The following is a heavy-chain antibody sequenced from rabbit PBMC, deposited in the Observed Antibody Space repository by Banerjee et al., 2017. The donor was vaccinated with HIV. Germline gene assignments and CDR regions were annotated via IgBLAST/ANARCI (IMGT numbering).Heavy chain of an antibody. CDR2: IYAGSSGST. CDR3: ARDAAGYAGYGYVMQYYFNL. CDR1: GFSFSSSYW. V-gene: IGHV1S45*01. J-gene: IGHJ4*01. D-gene: IGHD6-1*01. Sequence: QQQLVESGGDLVKPEGSLTLTCTASGFSFSSSYWICWVRQAPGKGLEWIACIYAGSSGSTYYASWAKGRFTISKTSSTTVTLQMTSLTAADTATYFCARDAAGYAGYGYVMQYYFNLWGPGTLVTVS.